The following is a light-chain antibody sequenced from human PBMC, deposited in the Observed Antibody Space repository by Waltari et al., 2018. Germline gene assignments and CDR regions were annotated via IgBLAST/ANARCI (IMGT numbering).Light chain of an antibody. Sequence: QSALPQPASVSGTPGHSITISCRGTTSHLGSYALVSWYQQHPGEAPKLLICEVFKRPPDTSSRFSGAKSGSTASLTISGLQPEDEADYYCCSYAGRGTYVFGSGTKVTVL. CDR3: CSYAGRGTYV. CDR1: TSHLGSYAL. J-gene: IGLJ1*01. CDR2: EVF. V-gene: IGLV2-23*02.